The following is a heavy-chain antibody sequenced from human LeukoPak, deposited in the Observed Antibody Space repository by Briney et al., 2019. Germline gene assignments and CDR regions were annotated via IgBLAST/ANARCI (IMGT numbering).Heavy chain of an antibody. V-gene: IGHV3-30*18. CDR3: AKPRDIDSWAFDV. CDR2: ISYDGRNK. CDR1: GFTFNNHD. J-gene: IGHJ3*01. D-gene: IGHD2-15*01. Sequence: VGSLRLSCAASGFTFNNHDMHWVRQAPGKGLEWVAGISYDGRNKYYADSVKGRFTISRDNSKNTLHLQMNSLRTEDTAVYYCAKPRDIDSWAFDVWGQGTLVTVS.